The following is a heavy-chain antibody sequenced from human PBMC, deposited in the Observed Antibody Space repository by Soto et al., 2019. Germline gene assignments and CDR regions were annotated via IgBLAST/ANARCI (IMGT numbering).Heavy chain of an antibody. CDR1: GVSIGNYY. D-gene: IGHD2-21*01. J-gene: IGHJ4*02. Sequence: SETLSLTCTVSGVSIGNYYWNWVRQPPGKGLGWIGYIYNIGSTNYNPSLKSRVTISVDMSKNQVSLRLSSVTAADTAVYHCARDTYWGYFDHWGQGALVTVSS. CDR2: IYNIGST. CDR3: ARDTYWGYFDH. V-gene: IGHV4-59*01.